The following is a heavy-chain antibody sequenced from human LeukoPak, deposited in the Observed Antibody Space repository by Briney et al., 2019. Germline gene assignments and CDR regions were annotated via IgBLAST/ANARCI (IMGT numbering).Heavy chain of an antibody. V-gene: IGHV3-23*01. CDR2: ISGSGGST. CDR3: AKPFAQPYYYYGMDV. J-gene: IGHJ6*02. Sequence: GGSLRLSCVVSTFTKAWMNWVRQAPGKGLEWVSAISGSGGSTYYADSVKGRFTISRDNSKNTLYLQMNSLRAEDTAVYYCAKPFAQPYYYYGMDVWGQGTTVTVSS. CDR1: TFTKAW.